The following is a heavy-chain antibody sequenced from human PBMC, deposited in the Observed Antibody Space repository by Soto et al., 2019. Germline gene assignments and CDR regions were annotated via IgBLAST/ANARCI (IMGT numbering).Heavy chain of an antibody. CDR3: ARALAWSGYLYYMDV. CDR1: GYTFTSYY. V-gene: IGHV1-46*03. Sequence: ASVKVSCKASGYTFTSYYMHWVRQAPGQGLEWMGIINPSGGSTSYAQKFQGRVTVTRDTSTSTVYMELSSLRSEDTAVYYCARALAWSGYLYYMDVWGKGTTVTVSS. J-gene: IGHJ6*03. D-gene: IGHD3-3*01. CDR2: INPSGGST.